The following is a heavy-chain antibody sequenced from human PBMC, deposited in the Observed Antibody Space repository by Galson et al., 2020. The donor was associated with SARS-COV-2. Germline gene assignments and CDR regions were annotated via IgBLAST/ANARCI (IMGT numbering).Heavy chain of an antibody. D-gene: IGHD6-13*01. CDR3: ARDLGSSLITGMDV. V-gene: IGHV3-30-3*01. CDR2: ISYDGSNK. J-gene: IGHJ6*02. Sequence: QAGGSLRLSCAASGFTFSSYAMHWVRQAPGKGLEWVAVISYDGSNKYYADSVKGRFTISRDNSKNTLYLQMNSLRAEDTAVYYCARDLGSSLITGMDVWGQGTTVTVSS. CDR1: GFTFSSYA.